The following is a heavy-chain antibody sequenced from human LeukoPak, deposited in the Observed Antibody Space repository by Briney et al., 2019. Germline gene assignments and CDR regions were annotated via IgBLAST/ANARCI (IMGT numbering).Heavy chain of an antibody. CDR1: GGSISSYY. CDR3: ARGPYDSSGYYPDY. CDR2: IYYSGST. J-gene: IGHJ4*02. D-gene: IGHD3-22*01. Sequence: SETLSLTCTVSGGSISSYYWSWIRQPPGQGLEWFGYIYYSGSTNYNPSLKSRVTISVDTSKNQFSLKLSSVTAADTAVYYCARGPYDSSGYYPDYWGQGTLVTVSS. V-gene: IGHV4-59*01.